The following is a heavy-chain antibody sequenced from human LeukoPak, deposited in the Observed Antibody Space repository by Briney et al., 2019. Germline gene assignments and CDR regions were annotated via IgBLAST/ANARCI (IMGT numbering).Heavy chain of an antibody. Sequence: ASVKVSCKASGYTFTGYYMHWVRQAPGQGLEWMGWINPNSSGTNYAQKFQGRVTMTRDTSISTAYMELSRLRSDDTAVYYCARGWSGLLWFGESDPFDYWGQGTLVTVSS. CDR1: GYTFTGYY. J-gene: IGHJ4*02. V-gene: IGHV1-2*02. CDR2: INPNSSGT. D-gene: IGHD3-10*01. CDR3: ARGWSGLLWFGESDPFDY.